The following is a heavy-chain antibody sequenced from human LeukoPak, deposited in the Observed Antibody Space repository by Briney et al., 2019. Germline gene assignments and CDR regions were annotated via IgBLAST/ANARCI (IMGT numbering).Heavy chain of an antibody. CDR2: IYTSGST. V-gene: IGHV4-4*09. D-gene: IGHD2-2*01. CDR3: ARGYCSSTSCYLDY. J-gene: IGHJ4*02. CDR1: GGSISSYY. Sequence: SETLSLTCTVSGGSISSYYWSWIRQPPGKGLEWIGYIYTSGSTNYNPSLKSRVTISVDTSKNQFSLKLSSVTAADTAVYYCARGYCSSTSCYLDYWGQGTLVTVSS.